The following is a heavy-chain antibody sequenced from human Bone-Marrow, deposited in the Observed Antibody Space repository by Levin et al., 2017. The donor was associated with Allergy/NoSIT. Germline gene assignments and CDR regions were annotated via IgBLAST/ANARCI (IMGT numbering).Heavy chain of an antibody. D-gene: IGHD6-19*01. CDR1: TDSISTYY. CDR2: IYYLGST. Sequence: SQTLSLTCTVSTDSISTYYWNWIRQTPGKGLEWIGYIYYLGSTDYNPSLKSRVTISIDTSKKQFSLRLRSVTAADTAVYYCATLAVAGTSSPLRGGAKSYHYGMDVWGQGTAVTVSS. J-gene: IGHJ6*02. CDR3: ATLAVAGTSSPLRGGAKSYHYGMDV. V-gene: IGHV4-59*03.